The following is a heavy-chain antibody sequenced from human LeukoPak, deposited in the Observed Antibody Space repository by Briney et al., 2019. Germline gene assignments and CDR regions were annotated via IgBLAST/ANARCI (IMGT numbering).Heavy chain of an antibody. CDR1: GYNFTPYG. J-gene: IGHJ2*01. CDR3: ARHFHPAETTGGYFDL. CDR2: TFAGYSYT. D-gene: IGHD4-17*01. Sequence: GESLKISCQSSGYNFTPYGIVWVRQMPGKGLEWMGITFAGYSYTIYSPSFQGQVTISVDKSISTAYLQWSSLKASDTAMYYCARHFHPAETTGGYFDLWGRGSLVTVSA. V-gene: IGHV5-51*01.